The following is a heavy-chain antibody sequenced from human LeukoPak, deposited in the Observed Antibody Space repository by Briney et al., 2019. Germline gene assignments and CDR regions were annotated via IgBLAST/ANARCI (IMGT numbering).Heavy chain of an antibody. CDR2: IYTSGST. V-gene: IGHV4-4*09. J-gene: IGHJ5*02. Sequence: AETLFLTCSGPGGSISSYYWSSVRQPPGKGLEWIGYIYTSGSTYYNASLKSPVTISVDTSKNPFSLRLSAVSAADTALYYSARPLSGGWFYPWGQGTPVTVSS. CDR3: ARPLSGGWFYP. D-gene: IGHD3-10*01. CDR1: GGSISSYY.